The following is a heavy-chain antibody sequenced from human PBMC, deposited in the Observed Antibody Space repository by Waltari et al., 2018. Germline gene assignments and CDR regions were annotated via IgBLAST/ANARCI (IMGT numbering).Heavy chain of an antibody. CDR2: IYHSAST. Sequence: QVQLQESGPGLVKPSETLSLTCAVSGYSISSGYYWGWIRQPPGKGLGWIGSIYHSASTYYTPSLKSRVTISVDTSKNQFSLKLSSVTAADTAVYYCARHPVAGDFDYWGQGTLVTVSS. D-gene: IGHD6-19*01. CDR1: GYSISSGYY. J-gene: IGHJ4*02. V-gene: IGHV4-38-2*01. CDR3: ARHPVAGDFDY.